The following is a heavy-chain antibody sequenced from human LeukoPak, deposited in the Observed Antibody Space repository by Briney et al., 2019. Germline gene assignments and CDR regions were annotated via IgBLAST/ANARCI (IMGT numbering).Heavy chain of an antibody. CDR3: ARTRPRFVDSSSGRFDP. CDR2: IYTSGST. J-gene: IGHJ5*02. Sequence: PSETLSLTCAVSGYSISGGYYWGWIRQPAGKGLEWIGRIYTSGSTNYNPSPKSRVTISVDTSKNQFSLKLSSVTAADTAVYYCARTRPRFVDSSSGRFDPWGQGTLVTVSS. CDR1: GYSISGGYY. D-gene: IGHD3-22*01. V-gene: IGHV4-38-2*01.